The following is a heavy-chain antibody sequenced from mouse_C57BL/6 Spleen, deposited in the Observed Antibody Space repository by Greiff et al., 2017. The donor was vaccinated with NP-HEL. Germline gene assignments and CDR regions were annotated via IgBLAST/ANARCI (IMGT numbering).Heavy chain of an antibody. Sequence: QVQLKESGAELAKPGASVKLSCKASGYTFTSYWMHWVKQRPGQGLEWIGYINPSSGYTKYNQKFKDKATLTADKSSRTAYMQLSSLTYEDSAVYYCARSGRIYDGYFFAYWGQGTLVTVSA. CDR3: ARSGRIYDGYFFAY. CDR2: INPSSGYT. V-gene: IGHV1-7*01. CDR1: GYTFTSYW. J-gene: IGHJ3*01. D-gene: IGHD2-3*01.